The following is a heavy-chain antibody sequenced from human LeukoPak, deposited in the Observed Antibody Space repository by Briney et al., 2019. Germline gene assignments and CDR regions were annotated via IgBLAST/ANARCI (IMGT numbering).Heavy chain of an antibody. V-gene: IGHV4-39*01. CDR2: IYYSGST. D-gene: IGHD3-22*01. CDR1: GGSISSSSYY. Sequence: SETLSLTCTVSGGSISSSSYYWGWIRQPPGKGLEWIGSIYYSGSTYYSPSLKSRVTISVDTSKNQFSLKLNSVTAADTAVYYCARGLDGIQYYYDSSGPDAFDIWGQGTMVTVSS. J-gene: IGHJ3*02. CDR3: ARGLDGIQYYYDSSGPDAFDI.